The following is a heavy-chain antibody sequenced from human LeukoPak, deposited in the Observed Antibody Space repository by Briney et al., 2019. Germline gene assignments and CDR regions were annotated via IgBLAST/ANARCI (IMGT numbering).Heavy chain of an antibody. CDR1: GATVNSNY. CDR2: IYAGGST. J-gene: IGHJ4*02. Sequence: PGGSLRLSCAVSGATVNSNYMSWVRQAPGKGLEWVSVIYAGGSTYYGDSVKGRFAISRDNSKNTLFLQMNSLRAEDTAVYYCAKPGGRVGESLNGIDYWGQGTLVTVS. D-gene: IGHD3-10*01. V-gene: IGHV3-66*02. CDR3: AKPGGRVGESLNGIDY.